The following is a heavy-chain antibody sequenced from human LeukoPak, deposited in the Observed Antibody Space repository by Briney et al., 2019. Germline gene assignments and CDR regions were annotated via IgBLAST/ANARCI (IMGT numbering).Heavy chain of an antibody. V-gene: IGHV3-30*01. D-gene: IGHD3-3*01. CDR1: GFTFSSYA. CDR3: ARFPGDYDFWSGYYFDY. Sequence: GGSLRLSCAASGFTFSSYAMHWVRQAPGKGLEWVAVISYDGSNKYYADSVKGRFTISRDNSNNTLYLQMNSLRAEDTAVYYCARFPGDYDFWSGYYFDYWGQGTLVTVSS. CDR2: ISYDGSNK. J-gene: IGHJ4*02.